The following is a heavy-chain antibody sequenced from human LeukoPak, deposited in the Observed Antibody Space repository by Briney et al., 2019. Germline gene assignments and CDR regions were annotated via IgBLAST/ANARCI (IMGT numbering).Heavy chain of an antibody. CDR2: IKEDGSEK. D-gene: IGHD5-12*01. Sequence: GGSLRLSCAASGFTFSSYWMSWVRRAPGKGLEWVANIKEDGSEKNCVDSVKGRFTISRDNTKNSLYLQMNSLRAEDTAVYYCASGGYTFGAWGQGTLVTVSS. CDR3: ASGGYTFGA. J-gene: IGHJ5*02. V-gene: IGHV3-7*02. CDR1: GFTFSSYW.